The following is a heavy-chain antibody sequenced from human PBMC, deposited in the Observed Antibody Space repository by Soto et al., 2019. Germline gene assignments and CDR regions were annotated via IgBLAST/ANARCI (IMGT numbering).Heavy chain of an antibody. Sequence: GGSLRLSCAASGFTFSSYDMHWVRQATGKGLEWVSAIGTAGDTYYPGSVKGRFTISRENAKNSLYLQMNSLRAEDTAVYYCARDREYYDFWSGSYYYGMDVWGQGTTVTVS. CDR1: GFTFSSYD. CDR3: ARDREYYDFWSGSYYYGMDV. CDR2: IGTAGDT. D-gene: IGHD3-3*01. J-gene: IGHJ6*02. V-gene: IGHV3-13*01.